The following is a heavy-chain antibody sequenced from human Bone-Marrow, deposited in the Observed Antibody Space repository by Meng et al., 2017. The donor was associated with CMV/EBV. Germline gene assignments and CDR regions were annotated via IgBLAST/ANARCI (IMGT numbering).Heavy chain of an antibody. Sequence: GGSLRLSCAASGFTFSSYSMNWVRQAPGKGLEWVSAISGSGGSTYYADSVKGRFTISRDNSKNTLYLQMNSLRAEDTAVYYCAKDRWFGETVNWFDPWGQGTLVTVSS. J-gene: IGHJ5*02. CDR1: GFTFSSYS. D-gene: IGHD3-10*01. CDR3: AKDRWFGETVNWFDP. V-gene: IGHV3-23*01. CDR2: ISGSGGST.